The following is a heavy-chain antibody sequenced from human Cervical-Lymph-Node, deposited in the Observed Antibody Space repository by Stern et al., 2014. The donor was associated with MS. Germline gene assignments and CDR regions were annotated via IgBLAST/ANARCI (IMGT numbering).Heavy chain of an antibody. CDR1: GYTFTNYG. Sequence: VQLVESGAEVKKPGASVKVSCKASGYTFTNYGISWVRQAPGQGLEWMGWVSGYNDDTNYVEKFQGRVTMTTDTSTSTADMELRSLRSDDTAVYYCARDPHIAVAGTGGGFDPWGQGTLVTVSS. D-gene: IGHD6-19*01. CDR2: VSGYNDDT. V-gene: IGHV1-18*01. J-gene: IGHJ5*02. CDR3: ARDPHIAVAGTGGGFDP.